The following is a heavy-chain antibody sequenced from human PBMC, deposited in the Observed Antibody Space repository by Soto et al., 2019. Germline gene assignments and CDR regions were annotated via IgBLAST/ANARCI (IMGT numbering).Heavy chain of an antibody. Sequence: SETLSLTCTVSGGSISSGDYYWSWIRQPPGKGLEWIGYIYYSGSTYYNPSLKSRVTISVDTSKNQFSLKLSSVTAADTAVYYCARGRYSGSGYNWFDPWGQGTLVTVSS. CDR1: GGSISSGDYY. V-gene: IGHV4-30-4*01. CDR3: ARGRYSGSGYNWFDP. D-gene: IGHD3-3*01. J-gene: IGHJ5*02. CDR2: IYYSGST.